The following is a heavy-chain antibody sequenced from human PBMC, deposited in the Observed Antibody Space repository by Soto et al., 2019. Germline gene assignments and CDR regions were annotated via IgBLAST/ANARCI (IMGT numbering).Heavy chain of an antibody. V-gene: IGHV3-23*01. CDR1: GFTFSSYA. D-gene: IGHD1-1*01. CDR2: ISGSGGGT. Sequence: GGSLRLACAASGFTFSSYAMSWVRQAPGKGLEWVSSISGSGGGTYYADSVKGRFTFSRDNSKNTLYLQMNSLRAEDTAVYYCAKFGMATTKRSPPYYIDYWGQGALVTVSS. J-gene: IGHJ4*02. CDR3: AKFGMATTKRSPPYYIDY.